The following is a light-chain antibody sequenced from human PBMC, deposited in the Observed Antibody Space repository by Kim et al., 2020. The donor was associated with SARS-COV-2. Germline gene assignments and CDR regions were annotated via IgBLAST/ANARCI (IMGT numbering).Light chain of an antibody. CDR1: KLGDKY. J-gene: IGLJ3*02. CDR3: QAWDSNTGV. CDR2: QDT. Sequence: SYELTQPPSVSVSPGQTASITCSGDKLGDKYACWYQQKPGQSPVLVLYQDTKRPSGIPERFSGSNSGNTATLTISGTQAMDEADYYCQAWDSNTGVFGGGTKLTVL. V-gene: IGLV3-1*01.